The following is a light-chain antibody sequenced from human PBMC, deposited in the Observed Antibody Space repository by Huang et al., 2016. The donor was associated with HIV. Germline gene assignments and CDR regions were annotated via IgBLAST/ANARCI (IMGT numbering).Light chain of an antibody. CDR1: QSIGTY. CDR3: QQSYSALGLT. CDR2: VAS. V-gene: IGKV1-39*01. J-gene: IGKJ4*01. Sequence: DIQMTQSPSSLSASVGDRVTIACRASQSIGTYLNWDQQKPGKAPRLLIHVASSLQSGVPSRFSDSGSGTDFTLTISSLQPEDFATYYCQQSYSALGLTFGGGTKVEIK.